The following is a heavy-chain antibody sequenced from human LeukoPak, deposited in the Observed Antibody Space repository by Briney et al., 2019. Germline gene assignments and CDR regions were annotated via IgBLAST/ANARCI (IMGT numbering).Heavy chain of an antibody. CDR3: TTVTHFYL. J-gene: IGHJ4*02. CDR2: IKNGGAT. D-gene: IGHD2-15*01. V-gene: IGHV3-15*01. CDR1: GFSFSGAW. Sequence: GGSLRLSCAASGFSFSGAWLNWVRQAPGKGLEWVGRIKNGGATDYAAPVKGRFTISRDASKATLYLQMNSLETEDTAIYFCTTVTHFYLGGQGRLVTVSS.